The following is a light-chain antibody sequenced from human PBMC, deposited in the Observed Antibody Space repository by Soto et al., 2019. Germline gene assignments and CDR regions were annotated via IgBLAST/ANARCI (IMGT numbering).Light chain of an antibody. V-gene: IGKV1-5*03. J-gene: IGKJ4*01. Sequence: DIQMTQSPSTLSASVGDRVIITCRASQSISAWLAWYQQKPGKAPKLLIYKASSLESGVPSRFSGSGSGTEFTLTISGLQPDDFATYYCQQYNSNPLTFGGGIKVEIK. CDR3: QQYNSNPLT. CDR1: QSISAW. CDR2: KAS.